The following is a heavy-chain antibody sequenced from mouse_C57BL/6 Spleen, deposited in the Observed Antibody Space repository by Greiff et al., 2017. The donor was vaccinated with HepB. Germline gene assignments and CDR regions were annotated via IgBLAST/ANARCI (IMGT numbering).Heavy chain of an antibody. CDR2: IWTGGGT. D-gene: IGHD1-1*01. J-gene: IGHJ3*01. Sequence: VKLVESGPGLVAPSQSLSITCTVSGFSLTSYAISWVRQPPGKGLEWLGVIWTGGGTNYNSALKSRLSISKDNSKSQVFLKMNSLQTDDTARYYCARRGDYYGSSYGFAYWGQGTLVTVSA. CDR3: ARRGDYYGSSYGFAY. V-gene: IGHV2-9-1*01. CDR1: GFSLTSYA.